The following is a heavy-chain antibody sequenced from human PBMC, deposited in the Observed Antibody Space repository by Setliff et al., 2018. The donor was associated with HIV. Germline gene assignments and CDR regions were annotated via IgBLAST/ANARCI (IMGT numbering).Heavy chain of an antibody. CDR2: IIPMFGTS. D-gene: IGHD1-7*01. Sequence: SVKVSCKSSGGTSKTFALNWVRQAPGQGLEWMGRIIPMFGTSNYAQKFQGRITIVADKLTSASYMELSSLRSDDTAIYYCARDRGWELSHPPFFDYWGQGTLVTVSS. CDR1: GGTSKTFA. J-gene: IGHJ4*02. V-gene: IGHV1-69*06. CDR3: ARDRGWELSHPPFFDY.